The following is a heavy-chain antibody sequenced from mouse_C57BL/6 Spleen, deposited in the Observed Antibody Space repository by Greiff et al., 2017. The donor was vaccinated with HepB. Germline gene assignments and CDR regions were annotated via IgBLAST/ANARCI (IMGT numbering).Heavy chain of an antibody. CDR3: ARDDGSRALYYYAMDD. CDR2: IYPGDGDT. V-gene: IGHV1-80*01. CDR1: GYAFSSYW. Sequence: QVHVKQSGAELVKPGASVKISCKASGYAFSSYWMNWVKQRPGKGLEWIGQIYPGDGDTNYNGKFKGKATLTADKSSSTAYMQRSNLTSEDSAVYFCARDDGSRALYYYAMDDGGQGTSVTVSS. D-gene: IGHD1-1*01. J-gene: IGHJ4*01.